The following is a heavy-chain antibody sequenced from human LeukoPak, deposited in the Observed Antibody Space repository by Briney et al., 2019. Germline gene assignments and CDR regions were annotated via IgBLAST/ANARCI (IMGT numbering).Heavy chain of an antibody. V-gene: IGHV3-30*02. CDR2: IRYDGSNK. J-gene: IGHJ4*02. D-gene: IGHD3-16*01. CDR1: GFTFSSYG. CDR3: AQEGGLLWDYFDY. Sequence: GGSLRLSCAASGFTFSSYGMHWVRQAPGKGLEWVSFIRYDGSNKYYADSVKGRFTISRDNSKNTLYLQMNSLRAEDTAVYYCAQEGGLLWDYFDYWGQGTLVTVSS.